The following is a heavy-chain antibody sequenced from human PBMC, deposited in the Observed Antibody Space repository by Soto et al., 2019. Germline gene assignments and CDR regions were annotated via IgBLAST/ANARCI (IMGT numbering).Heavy chain of an antibody. CDR2: MSPKTGNT. D-gene: IGHD2-21*01. CDR3: ARPDSGGDALDI. Sequence: QVQLVQSGAEVKKPGASVKVSCKACGYTFTTYDINWVRQATGQGLEWIGWMSPKTGNTGYAQNFQGRVTMTRNPSISTAYMELSSLTSEDTAVYYCARPDSGGDALDIWGQGTMVTVSS. CDR1: GYTFTTYD. J-gene: IGHJ3*02. V-gene: IGHV1-8*01.